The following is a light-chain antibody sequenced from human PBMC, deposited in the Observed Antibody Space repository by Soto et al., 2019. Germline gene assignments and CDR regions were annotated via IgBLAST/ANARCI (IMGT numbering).Light chain of an antibody. J-gene: IGKJ1*01. CDR3: QHHNSYSQP. CDR1: QSIRHY. V-gene: IGKV1-5*01. CDR2: GAS. Sequence: DIQMTQAPPTLSASVGDRVTITCRASQSIRHYLASYQQMPGKAPNLLIYGASTLQSGGPARFSGSGSGTEFTLTISSLQPDDFGTYFCQHHNSYSQPFGQGPKV.